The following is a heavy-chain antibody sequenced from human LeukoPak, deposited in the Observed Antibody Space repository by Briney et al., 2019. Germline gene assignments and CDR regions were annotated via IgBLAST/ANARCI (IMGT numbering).Heavy chain of an antibody. D-gene: IGHD3-22*01. Sequence: SETLSLTRTVSGGSISSSSYYWGWIRQPPGKGLEWIGSIYYSGSTYYNPSLKSRVTISVDTSKNQFSLKLSSVTAADTAVYYCARQGSGYPYYYYYYMDVWGKGTTVTVSS. CDR2: IYYSGST. CDR3: ARQGSGYPYYYYYYMDV. V-gene: IGHV4-39*01. J-gene: IGHJ6*03. CDR1: GGSISSSSYY.